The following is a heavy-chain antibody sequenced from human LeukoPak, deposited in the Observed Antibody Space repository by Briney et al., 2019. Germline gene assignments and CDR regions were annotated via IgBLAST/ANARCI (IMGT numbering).Heavy chain of an antibody. CDR2: IDPNSGGT. J-gene: IGHJ3*02. D-gene: IGHD2-8*01. CDR1: GYTFTGYY. V-gene: IGHV1-2*02. CDR3: AGGTTNTKGAFDM. Sequence: GASVKVSCKASGYTFTGYYMHWMRQAPGQRLEWMGWIDPNSGGTNYAQKFRGRVTMTRDTSISTAYMELSRLRSEDTAVYYCAGGTTNTKGAFDMWGQGTMVTVSS.